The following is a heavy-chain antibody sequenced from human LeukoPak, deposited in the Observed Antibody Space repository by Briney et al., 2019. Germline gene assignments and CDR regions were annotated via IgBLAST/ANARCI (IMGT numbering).Heavy chain of an antibody. Sequence: ASVKVSCKASGYTFTSYGISWVRQAPXQGLXXXXXXXXXXXXTNYAQKLQGRVTMTTDTSTSTAYMELRSLRSDDTAVYYCARDPGIAAAGTSYYYYYGMDVWGQGTTVTVSS. V-gene: IGHV1-18*01. CDR3: ARDPGIAAAGTSYYYYYGMDV. J-gene: IGHJ6*02. CDR2: XXXXXXXT. D-gene: IGHD6-13*01. CDR1: GYTFTSYG.